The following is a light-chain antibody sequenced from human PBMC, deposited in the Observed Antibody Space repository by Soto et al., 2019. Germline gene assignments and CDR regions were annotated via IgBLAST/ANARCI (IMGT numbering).Light chain of an antibody. CDR2: EVS. CDR1: SSDVGAYNY. J-gene: IGLJ2*01. CDR3: RSNAASNNLI. Sequence: QSVLTQPPSASGSPGQSVTISCTGTSSDVGAYNYVSWYQQHPGKAPKLMIYEVSKRPSGVPDRFSGSKSGNTASLTVSGLQAEDEADYYCRSNAASNNLIFGGGTKLTVL. V-gene: IGLV2-8*01.